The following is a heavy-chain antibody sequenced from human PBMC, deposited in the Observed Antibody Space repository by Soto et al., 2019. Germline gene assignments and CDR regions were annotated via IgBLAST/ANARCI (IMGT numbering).Heavy chain of an antibody. CDR2: INQDGTLK. J-gene: IGHJ4*02. D-gene: IGHD6-19*01. CDR1: GLTFSNYW. V-gene: IGHV3-7*03. CDR3: ARWQSSGWYLDI. Sequence: EVQLVESGGGLVQPGGSLRLSCAASGLTFSNYWMSWVRQAPGKGLEWVASINQDGTLKYYVDSVKGRFTISRDNAQNSFFLQMISLRAVDTAVYYCARWQSSGWYLDIWGQGTLLSVSS.